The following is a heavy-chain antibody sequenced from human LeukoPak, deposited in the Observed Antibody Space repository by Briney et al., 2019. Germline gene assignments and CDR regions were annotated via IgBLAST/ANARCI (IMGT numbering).Heavy chain of an antibody. D-gene: IGHD6-13*01. CDR2: MNPNSGNT. CDR1: GYTFTSYD. Sequence: RASVKVSCKASGYTFTSYDINWVRQATGQGLEWMGWMNPNSGNTGYAQKFQGRVTMTRNTSISPAYMELSSLRSEDRAVYYCARSRGHRYSSSWYSFPYWGQGTLVTVSS. J-gene: IGHJ4*02. CDR3: ARSRGHRYSSSWYSFPY. V-gene: IGHV1-8*01.